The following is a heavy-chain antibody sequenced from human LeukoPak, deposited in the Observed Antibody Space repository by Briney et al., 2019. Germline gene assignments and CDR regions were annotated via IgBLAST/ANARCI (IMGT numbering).Heavy chain of an antibody. CDR3: ARAHSSELKGDY. V-gene: IGHV3-74*01. J-gene: IGHJ4*02. CDR1: GFTFSSYW. CDR2: ITSDGSST. Sequence: GGSLRLSCAASGFTFSSYWMHWVRQAPGKGLVWVSRITSDGSSTSYADSVKGRFTISRDNAKNTLYLQMNSLRAEDTAVYYCARAHSSELKGDYWGQGTLVTVSS. D-gene: IGHD6-19*01.